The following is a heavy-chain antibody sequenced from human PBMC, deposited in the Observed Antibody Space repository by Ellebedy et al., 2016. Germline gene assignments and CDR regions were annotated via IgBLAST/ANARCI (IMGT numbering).Heavy chain of an antibody. Sequence: HTGGSLRLSCAASGFTFTNYWMHWVRQAPGKGLVWVSRINGDGRSTSYADSVKGRFTISRDNAKNTLYLQMNSLRAEDTAVYYCAREGLGGSFDYWGQGTLVTVSS. J-gene: IGHJ4*02. D-gene: IGHD3-16*01. V-gene: IGHV3-74*01. CDR1: GFTFTNYW. CDR3: AREGLGGSFDY. CDR2: INGDGRST.